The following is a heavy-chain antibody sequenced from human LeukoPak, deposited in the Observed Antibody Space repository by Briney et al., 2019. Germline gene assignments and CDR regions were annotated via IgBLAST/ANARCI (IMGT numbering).Heavy chain of an antibody. V-gene: IGHV1-2*02. J-gene: IGHJ4*02. CDR2: INPNSGGT. D-gene: IGHD1-26*01. CDR1: GYTFTGYY. Sequence: ASVKVSCKASGYTFTGYYMHWVRQAPGQGLEWMGWINPNSGGTNYAQKFQGRVTMTRDTSISTAYMELSRLRSDDTAVYYCARDLLLGGSYYRDNGGQGPLVTVSS. CDR3: ARDLLLGGSYYRDN.